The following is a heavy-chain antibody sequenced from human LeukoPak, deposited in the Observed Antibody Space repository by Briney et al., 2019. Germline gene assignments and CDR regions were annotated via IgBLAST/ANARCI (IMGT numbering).Heavy chain of an antibody. CDR1: GGSVSSYY. D-gene: IGHD6-13*01. CDR3: ARAPDSSPDY. CDR2: IYYSGST. V-gene: IGHV4-59*02. Sequence: SETLSLTCTVSGGSVSSYYWSWIRQPPGKGLEWIGYIYYSGSTNYNPSLKSRVTISVDTSKNQFSLKLSSVTAADTAVYYCARAPDSSPDYWGQGTLVTVSS. J-gene: IGHJ4*02.